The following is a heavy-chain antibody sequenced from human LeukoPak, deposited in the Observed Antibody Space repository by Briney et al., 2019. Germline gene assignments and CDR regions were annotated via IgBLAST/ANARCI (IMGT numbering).Heavy chain of an antibody. CDR2: IYYSRST. CDR3: ARGRSLDY. D-gene: IGHD5-24*01. Sequence: SETLSLTCTVSGGSISSYYWSWIRQPPGQGLEWIGYIYYSRSTNYNPSLKSRVTISVDTSKNQFSLKLSSLPAADTPVYYCARGRSLDYWGQGTMVSVSS. V-gene: IGHV4-59*01. CDR1: GGSISSYY. J-gene: IGHJ4*02.